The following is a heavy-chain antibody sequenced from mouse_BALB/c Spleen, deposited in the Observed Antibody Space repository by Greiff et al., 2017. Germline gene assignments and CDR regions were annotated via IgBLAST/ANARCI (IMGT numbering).Heavy chain of an antibody. J-gene: IGHJ4*01. CDR2: ISYSGST. Sequence: EVQRVESGPGLVKPSQSLSLTCTVTGYSITSDYAWNWIRQFPGNKLEWMGYISYSGSTSYNPSLKSRISITRDTSKNQFFLQLNSVTTEDTATYYCARREGNYLYAMDYWGQGTSVTVSS. CDR1: GYSITSDYA. CDR3: ARREGNYLYAMDY. V-gene: IGHV3-2*02. D-gene: IGHD2-1*01.